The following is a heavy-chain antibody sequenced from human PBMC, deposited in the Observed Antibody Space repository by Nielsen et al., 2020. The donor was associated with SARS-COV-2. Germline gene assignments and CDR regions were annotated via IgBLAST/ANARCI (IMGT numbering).Heavy chain of an antibody. V-gene: IGHV1-69*04. J-gene: IGHJ4*02. Sequence: SVKVSYKASGGTFSSYAISWVRQAPGQGLEWMGRIIPILGIANYAQKFQGRVTITADKSTSTAYMELSSLRSEDTAVYYCASYMGLSSWYEIDYWGQGTLVTVSS. CDR3: ASYMGLSSWYEIDY. CDR2: IIPILGIA. D-gene: IGHD6-13*01. CDR1: GGTFSSYA.